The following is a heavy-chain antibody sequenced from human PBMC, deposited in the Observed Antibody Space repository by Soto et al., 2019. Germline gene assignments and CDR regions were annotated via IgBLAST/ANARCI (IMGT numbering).Heavy chain of an antibody. Sequence: PXETLSLTCTVSGGSIRTYNWRWIRQSPGKGLEWIGHLYHTGSIDYNPSFKGRVTVSVDTSKNQFSLKLRSVTAADTAVYYCARDFFFGAHPAYYYAMDVWGQGTTVTVSS. D-gene: IGHD3-16*01. J-gene: IGHJ6*02. V-gene: IGHV4-59*01. CDR1: GGSIRTYN. CDR3: ARDFFFGAHPAYYYAMDV. CDR2: LYHTGSI.